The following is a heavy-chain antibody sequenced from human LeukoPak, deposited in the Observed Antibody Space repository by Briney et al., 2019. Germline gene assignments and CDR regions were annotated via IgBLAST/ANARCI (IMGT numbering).Heavy chain of an antibody. J-gene: IGHJ6*02. CDR3: ARGEVVVVPAATCYYYYGMDV. V-gene: IGHV4-39*07. D-gene: IGHD2-2*01. CDR2: IYYSGST. Sequence: PSETLSLTCTVSGGSISSSTYYWGWIRQPPGKGLEWIGSIYYSGSTNYNPSLKSRVTISVDTSKNQFSLKLSSVTAADTAVYYCARGEVVVVPAATCYYYYGMDVWGRGTTVTVSS. CDR1: GGSISSSTYY.